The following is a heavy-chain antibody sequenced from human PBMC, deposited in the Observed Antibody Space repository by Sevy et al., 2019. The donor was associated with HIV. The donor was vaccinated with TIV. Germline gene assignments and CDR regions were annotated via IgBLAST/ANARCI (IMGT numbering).Heavy chain of an antibody. Sequence: GGSLRLSCAASGFTSSTYSMHWVRQAPGKGLEWVAVIWFDGSNTYYADSVKGRFTISRDIAKNTLHLQMNSLRAEDTAVYYCARDLEFYDYGDYGPAFMPDYWGQGTLVTVSS. V-gene: IGHV3-33*01. D-gene: IGHD4-17*01. CDR2: IWFDGSNT. J-gene: IGHJ4*02. CDR3: ARDLEFYDYGDYGPAFMPDY. CDR1: GFTSSTYS.